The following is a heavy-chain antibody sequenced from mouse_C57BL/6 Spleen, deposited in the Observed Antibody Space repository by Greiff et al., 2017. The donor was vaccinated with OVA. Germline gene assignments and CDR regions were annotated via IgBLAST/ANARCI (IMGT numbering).Heavy chain of an antibody. D-gene: IGHD4-1*01. CDR3: ARGSNWDRAWFAY. CDR2: INPGSGGT. Sequence: QVQLQQSGAELVRPGPSVKVSCKASGYAFTNYLIEWVKQRPGQGLEWIGVINPGSGGTNYNEKFKGKATLTADKSSSTAYMQLSSLTSEDSAVYFCARGSNWDRAWFAYWGQGTLVTVSA. J-gene: IGHJ3*01. CDR1: GYAFTNYL. V-gene: IGHV1-54*01.